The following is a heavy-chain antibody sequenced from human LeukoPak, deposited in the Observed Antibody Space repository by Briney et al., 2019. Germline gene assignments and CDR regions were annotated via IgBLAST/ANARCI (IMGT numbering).Heavy chain of an antibody. CDR3: ASGYSPFFVDY. D-gene: IGHD3-22*01. CDR1: GGTVSSYA. Sequence: SVKVSCKASGGTVSSYAISWVRQAPGQGLEWMGGIIPIFGTANYAQKFQGRVTITADESTSTAYMELSSLRSEDTAVYYCASGYSPFFVDYWGLGTLVTVSS. V-gene: IGHV1-69*13. J-gene: IGHJ4*02. CDR2: IIPIFGTA.